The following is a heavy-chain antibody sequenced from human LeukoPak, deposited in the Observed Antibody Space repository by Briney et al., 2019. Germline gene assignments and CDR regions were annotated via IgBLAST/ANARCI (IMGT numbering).Heavy chain of an antibody. CDR3: ARTLPFERFDP. J-gene: IGHJ5*02. V-gene: IGHV3-21*04. CDR2: ISSSSSYI. CDR1: GFTFSSYS. Sequence: SGGSLRLSCAASGFTFSSYSMNWVRQAPGKGLEWVSSISSSSSYIYYADSVKGRFTISRDNAKNSLYLQMNSLRSEDTAVYYCARTLPFERFDPWGQGTLVTVSS. D-gene: IGHD3-10*01.